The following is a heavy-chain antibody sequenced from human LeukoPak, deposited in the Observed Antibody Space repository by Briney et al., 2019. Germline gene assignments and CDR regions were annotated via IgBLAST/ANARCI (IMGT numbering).Heavy chain of an antibody. J-gene: IGHJ4*02. V-gene: IGHV4-31*03. D-gene: IGHD2-15*01. Sequence: SQTLSLTCTVSGGSISSGVYYWSWIRQHPGKGLEWIGYIYYSGSTYYNPSLKSRVTISVDTSKNQFSLKLSSVTAADTAVYYCAREAPNCSGGSCYSWGQGTLVTVSS. CDR3: AREAPNCSGGSCYS. CDR1: GGSISSGVYY. CDR2: IYYSGST.